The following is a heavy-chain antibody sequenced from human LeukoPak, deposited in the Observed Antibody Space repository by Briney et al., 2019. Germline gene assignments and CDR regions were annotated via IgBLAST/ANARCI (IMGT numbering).Heavy chain of an antibody. Sequence: SETLSLTCAVYGGSLSGYYWSWIRQPPGKGLEWIGEINHSGSTNYNPSLKSRVTISVDTSKNQFSLKLSSVTAADTAVYYCARHYGPWGQGTLVTVSS. CDR1: GGSLSGYY. D-gene: IGHD3-16*01. J-gene: IGHJ5*02. CDR3: ARHYGP. V-gene: IGHV4-34*01. CDR2: INHSGST.